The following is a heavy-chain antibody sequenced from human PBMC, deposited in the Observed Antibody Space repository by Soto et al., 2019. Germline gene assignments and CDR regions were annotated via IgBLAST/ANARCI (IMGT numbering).Heavy chain of an antibody. D-gene: IGHD2-2*01. CDR1: GYTFTGYF. CDR3: ARGGGTILAPLT. J-gene: IGHJ5*02. V-gene: IGHV1-2*02. Sequence: ASVKVSCKASGYTFTGYFIHWVRQAPGEGLEWVGYINPNSGVTKYAPRFLGRVTITRDTSIRTAYMDLNNLRSDDTAAYFWARGGGTILAPLTWGPGTLVTVSS. CDR2: INPNSGVT.